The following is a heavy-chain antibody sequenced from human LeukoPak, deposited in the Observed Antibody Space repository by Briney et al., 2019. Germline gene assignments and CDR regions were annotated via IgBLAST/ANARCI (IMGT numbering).Heavy chain of an antibody. CDR1: GFTFSSHL. CDR3: VRPGDSDY. D-gene: IGHD2-8*02. CDR2: ISSDGTYT. V-gene: IGHV3-74*01. J-gene: IGHJ4*02. Sequence: PGGSLRLSCAASGFTFSSHLMHWVRQAPGKGLVWVSRISSDGTYTNYADSVRGRFTISRDNAKNTLYLQMNSLRAEDTAVYYCVRPGDSDYWGQGTLVTVSS.